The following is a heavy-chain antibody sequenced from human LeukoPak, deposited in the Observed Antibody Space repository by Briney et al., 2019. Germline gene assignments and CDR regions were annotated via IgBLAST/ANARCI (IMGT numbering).Heavy chain of an antibody. Sequence: GGSLRLSCAASEFTFSNYAMSWVRQAPGKGLEWVSGSTGTGYSTYYADSVKGRFTISRDNAKNSLYLQMNSLRAEDTAVYYCARDHVVDGLVFDYWGQGALVTVSS. CDR3: ARDHVVDGLVFDY. CDR1: EFTFSNYA. J-gene: IGHJ4*02. V-gene: IGHV3-23*01. D-gene: IGHD2-15*01. CDR2: STGTGYST.